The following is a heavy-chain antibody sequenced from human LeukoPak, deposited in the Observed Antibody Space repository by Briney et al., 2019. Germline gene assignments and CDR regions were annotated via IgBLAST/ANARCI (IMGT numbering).Heavy chain of an antibody. CDR1: GYTFTSYG. V-gene: IGHV1-18*01. CDR3: ARSTGRALYYYYYGMDV. D-gene: IGHD5/OR15-5a*01. Sequence: VKVSCKASGYTFTSYGISWVRQAPGQGLEWMGWISAYNGNTNYAQKLQGRVTMTTDTSTSTAYMELRSLRSDDTAVYYCARSTGRALYYYYYGMDVWGQGTTGTVSS. J-gene: IGHJ6*02. CDR2: ISAYNGNT.